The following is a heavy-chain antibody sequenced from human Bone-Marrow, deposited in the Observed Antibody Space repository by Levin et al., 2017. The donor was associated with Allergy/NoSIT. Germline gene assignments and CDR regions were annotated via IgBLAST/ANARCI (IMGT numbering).Heavy chain of an antibody. J-gene: IGHJ6*02. CDR1: GLPFNNLG. CDR3: ASNTDAGLDV. CDR2: IWDDGSYQ. Sequence: PGGSLRLSCVASGLPFNNLGMNWVRQAPGKGLEWVAIIWDDGSYQYYADSVKGRFTISRDNSKNTLYLEMKRLRAEDTAVYYCASNTDAGLDVWGQGTTVTVSS. V-gene: IGHV3-33*01.